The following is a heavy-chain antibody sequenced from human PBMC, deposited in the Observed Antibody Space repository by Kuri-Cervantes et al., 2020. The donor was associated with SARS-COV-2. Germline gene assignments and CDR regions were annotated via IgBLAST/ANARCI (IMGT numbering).Heavy chain of an antibody. D-gene: IGHD6-13*01. CDR2: IYTSGST. V-gene: IGHV4-4*07. J-gene: IGHJ3*02. CDR1: GGSISSYY. Sequence: GSLRLSCTVSGGSISSYYWSWIRQPAGKGLEWIGRIYTSGSTNYNPSLKSRVTMSVDTSKNQFSLKLSSVTAADTAVYYCARDLRPKAAAGTRNAFDIWGRGTMVTVSS. CDR3: ARDLRPKAAAGTRNAFDI.